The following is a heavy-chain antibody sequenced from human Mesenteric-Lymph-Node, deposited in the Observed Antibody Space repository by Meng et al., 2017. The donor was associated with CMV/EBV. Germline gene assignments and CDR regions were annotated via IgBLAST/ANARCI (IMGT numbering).Heavy chain of an antibody. J-gene: IGHJ4*02. CDR3: ARWERDTNMGAVGTGFDN. CDR1: GFTFSTYW. CDR2: INGDVSST. Sequence: GGSLRLSCAASGFTFSTYWIHWLRQAPGKGLVWVSRINGDVSSTSYADSVKGRFTISRDNARNTLYLQMNSLRVDDTAVYYCARWERDTNMGAVGTGFDNWGQGTLVTVSS. D-gene: IGHD6-13*01. V-gene: IGHV3-74*01.